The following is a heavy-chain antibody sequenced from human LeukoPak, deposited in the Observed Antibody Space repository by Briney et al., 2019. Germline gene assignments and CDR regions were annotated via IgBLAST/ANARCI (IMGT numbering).Heavy chain of an antibody. J-gene: IGHJ4*02. CDR2: ISGSGGST. Sequence: GGSQRLSCTGSGFTFGDYAMSWVRQAPGKGLEWVSAISGSGGSTYYADSVKGRFTISRDNSKNTLYLQMNSLRAQDTAVYYCAKDYMYYYDSSGYQYFDYWGQGTLVTVSS. CDR3: AKDYMYYYDSSGYQYFDY. V-gene: IGHV3-23*01. D-gene: IGHD3-22*01. CDR1: GFTFGDYA.